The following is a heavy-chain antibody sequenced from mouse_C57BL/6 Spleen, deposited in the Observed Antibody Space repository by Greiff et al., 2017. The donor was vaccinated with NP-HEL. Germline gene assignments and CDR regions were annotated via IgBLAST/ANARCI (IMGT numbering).Heavy chain of an antibody. Sequence: QVQLQQSGPELVKPGASVKISCKASGYAFSSSWMNWVKQRPGKGLEWIGRIYPGDGDTNYNGKFKGKATLTADKSSSTAYMQLSSLTSEDSAVYFCARVITTVVGPYYYAMDYWGQGTSVTVSS. J-gene: IGHJ4*01. V-gene: IGHV1-82*01. D-gene: IGHD1-1*01. CDR1: GYAFSSSW. CDR3: ARVITTVVGPYYYAMDY. CDR2: IYPGDGDT.